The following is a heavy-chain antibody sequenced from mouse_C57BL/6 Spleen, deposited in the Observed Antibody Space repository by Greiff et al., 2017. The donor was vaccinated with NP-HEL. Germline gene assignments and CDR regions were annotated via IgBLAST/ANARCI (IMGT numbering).Heavy chain of an antibody. Sequence: QVQLQQPGAELVRPGPSVKLSCKASGYTFTSYWMHWVKQRPGQGLEWIGVIDPSDSYTNYNQKFKGKATLTVDTSSSTAYMQLSSLTSEDSAVYYCARSKPRLDYWGQGTTLTVSS. V-gene: IGHV1-59*01. CDR3: ARSKPRLDY. J-gene: IGHJ2*01. CDR2: IDPSDSYT. CDR1: GYTFTSYW.